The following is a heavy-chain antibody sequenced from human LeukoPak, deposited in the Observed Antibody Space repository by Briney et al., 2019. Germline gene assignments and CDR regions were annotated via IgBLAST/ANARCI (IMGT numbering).Heavy chain of an antibody. CDR3: ATVAACTNWNFYY. V-gene: IGHV1-24*01. J-gene: IGHJ4*02. CDR1: GYTLTELS. D-gene: IGHD1-7*01. Sequence: ASVKVSCKVSGYTLTELSMHWVREAPGKGLEWVGGFDPEDGETIYAQKFEGRVTMTEDTSTDTAYMELSSLRSEDTAVYYCATVAACTNWNFYYWGQGTLVTVSS. CDR2: FDPEDGET.